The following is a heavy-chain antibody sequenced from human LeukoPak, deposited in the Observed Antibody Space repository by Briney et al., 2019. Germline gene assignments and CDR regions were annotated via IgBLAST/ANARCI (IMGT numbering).Heavy chain of an antibody. V-gene: IGHV1-18*01. CDR1: GYTFTSYG. CDR3: AGFSEWLVPFDY. J-gene: IGHJ4*02. Sequence: ASVTVSCRASGYTFTSYGISWVRQAPGQGLEWMGWISAYNGNTNYAQKLQGRVTMTTDTSTSTAYMELSSLRSEDTAVYYCAGFSEWLVPFDYWGQGTLVTVSS. CDR2: ISAYNGNT. D-gene: IGHD6-19*01.